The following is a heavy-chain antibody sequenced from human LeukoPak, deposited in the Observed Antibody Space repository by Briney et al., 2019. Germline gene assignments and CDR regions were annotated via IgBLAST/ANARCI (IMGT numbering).Heavy chain of an antibody. Sequence: GGSLRLSCVASGFTFNNYAMRWVRQAPGKGLEWVSYISSSGSTIYYADSVKGRFTISRDNAKNSLYLQMNSLRAEDTAVYYCARPLWVVGATPYSYWGQGTLVTVSS. CDR3: ARPLWVVGATPYSY. V-gene: IGHV3-11*01. D-gene: IGHD1-26*01. CDR1: GFTFNNYA. J-gene: IGHJ4*02. CDR2: ISSSGSTI.